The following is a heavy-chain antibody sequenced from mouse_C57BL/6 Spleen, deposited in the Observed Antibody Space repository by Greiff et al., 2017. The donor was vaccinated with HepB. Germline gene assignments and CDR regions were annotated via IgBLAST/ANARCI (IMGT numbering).Heavy chain of an antibody. Sequence: EVMLVESGGGLVKPGGSLKLSCAASGFTFGDYGMHWVRQAPEKGLEWVAYISSGSSTIYYADTVKGRFTISRDNAKNTLFLQMTSLRSEDTAMYYCARRGTKFTTVVWDYFDYWGQGTTLTVSS. CDR2: ISSGSSTI. D-gene: IGHD1-1*01. J-gene: IGHJ2*01. V-gene: IGHV5-17*01. CDR3: ARRGTKFTTVVWDYFDY. CDR1: GFTFGDYG.